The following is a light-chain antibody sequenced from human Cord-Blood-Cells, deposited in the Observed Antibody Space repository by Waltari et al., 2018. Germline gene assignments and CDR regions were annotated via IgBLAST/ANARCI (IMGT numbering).Light chain of an antibody. Sequence: QSVLTQPPSVSGAPGPRVTISCTGRSSNIGAGYDVHWYQQLPGTAPKLLIYGNSTRPSGVPDRFSGSKSGTSASLAITGLQAEDEADYYCQSYDSSLSGSVFGGGTKLTVL. V-gene: IGLV1-40*01. CDR3: QSYDSSLSGSV. CDR1: SSNIGAGYD. J-gene: IGLJ3*02. CDR2: GNS.